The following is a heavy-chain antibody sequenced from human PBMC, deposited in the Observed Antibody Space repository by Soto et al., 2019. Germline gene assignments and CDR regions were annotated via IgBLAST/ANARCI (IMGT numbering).Heavy chain of an antibody. CDR1: GGSISSGVYY. D-gene: IGHD6-13*01. J-gene: IGHJ4*02. Sequence: LSLTCTVSGGSISSGVYYWSWIRQHPGKGLEWIGYIYFNGNTYYNPSLKSRVTISVDMSKNHFSLKLSSVTAADTAVYYCANIQIAVAAHFDXWGQGTLVTVSX. V-gene: IGHV4-31*03. CDR3: ANIQIAVAAHFDX. CDR2: IYFNGNT.